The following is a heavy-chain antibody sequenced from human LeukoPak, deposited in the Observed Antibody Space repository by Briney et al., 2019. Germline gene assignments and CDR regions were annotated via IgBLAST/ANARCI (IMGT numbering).Heavy chain of an antibody. D-gene: IGHD6-13*01. CDR3: ARDSGSRWFGPIDY. V-gene: IGHV3-66*01. CDR1: GFTVTIYY. CDR2: MYSGGST. Sequence: PGGSLRLSCAASGFTVTIYYVTWVRRAPGKGLEWVSVMYSGGSTYYADSVKGRFTISRDNAKNSLYLQMNSLRAEDTAIYYCARDSGSRWFGPIDYWGQGTPVIVSS. J-gene: IGHJ4*02.